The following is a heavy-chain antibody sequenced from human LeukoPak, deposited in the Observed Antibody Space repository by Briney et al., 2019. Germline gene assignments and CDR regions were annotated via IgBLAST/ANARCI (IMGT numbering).Heavy chain of an antibody. CDR3: ARECSSTSCQFDY. Sequence: PSETLSLTCTVSGGSISSYSWSWIRQPAGKGLEWIGHIYTSGSTNYNPSLKSRVTMSVDTSKNQFSLKVTSVTAADTAVYYCARECSSTSCQFDYWGQGILVTVSS. J-gene: IGHJ4*02. V-gene: IGHV4-4*07. CDR2: IYTSGST. CDR1: GGSISSYS. D-gene: IGHD2-2*01.